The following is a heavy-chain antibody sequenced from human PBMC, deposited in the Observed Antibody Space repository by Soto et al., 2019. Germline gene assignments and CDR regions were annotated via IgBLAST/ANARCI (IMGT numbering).Heavy chain of an antibody. V-gene: IGHV3-49*04. CDR2: IRRNAYGGTT. D-gene: IGHD3-16*01. Sequence: GGSLRRSCTPAGFTFGDYALSWVRQAPGKGLEWVGFIRRNAYGGTTDYAASVKGRFTISRDDSKSIAYLQMNSLRTEDTALYYCTRASSLDFDFWGQGTLVTVSS. CDR3: TRASSLDFDF. J-gene: IGHJ4*02. CDR1: GFTFGDYA.